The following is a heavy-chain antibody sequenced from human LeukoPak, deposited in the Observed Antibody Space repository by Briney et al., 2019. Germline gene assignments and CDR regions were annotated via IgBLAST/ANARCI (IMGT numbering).Heavy chain of an antibody. CDR3: AKYSSSWYPGGDYYYYMDV. CDR2: IYYSGST. CDR1: GGSISSSSYY. V-gene: IGHV4-39*01. D-gene: IGHD6-13*01. Sequence: PSETLSLTCTVFGGSISSSSYYWGWIRQPPGKGLEWIGSIYYSGSTYYNPSLKSRVTISVDTSKNQFSLKLSSVTAADTAVYYCAKYSSSWYPGGDYYYYMDVWGKGTTVTVSS. J-gene: IGHJ6*03.